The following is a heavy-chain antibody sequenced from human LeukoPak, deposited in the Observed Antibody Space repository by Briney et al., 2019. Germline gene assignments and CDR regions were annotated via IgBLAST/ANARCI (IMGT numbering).Heavy chain of an antibody. CDR2: ISGSGGST. J-gene: IGHJ4*02. CDR1: GFTFGDYA. CDR3: AKGPGVAVAGTFDY. V-gene: IGHV3-23*01. D-gene: IGHD6-19*01. Sequence: GRSLRLSCTASGFTFGDYAMSWVRQAPGKGLEWVSAISGSGGSTYYADSVKGRFTISRDNSKNTLYLQMNSLRAEDTAVYYCAKGPGVAVAGTFDYWGQGTLVTVSS.